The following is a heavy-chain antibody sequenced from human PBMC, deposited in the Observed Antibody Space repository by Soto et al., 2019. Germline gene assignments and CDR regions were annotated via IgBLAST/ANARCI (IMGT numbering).Heavy chain of an antibody. J-gene: IGHJ2*01. Sequence: QVQLQESGPGLVKPSQTLSLTCTVSGGSISSGGYYWSWIRQHPGKGLEWIGYIYYSGSTYYNPSLKSRVTISVDTSKNQCSLKLSSVTAADTAVYYCARELAPPGWYFDLWGRGTLVTVSS. CDR1: GGSISSGGYY. D-gene: IGHD5-12*01. CDR2: IYYSGST. V-gene: IGHV4-31*03. CDR3: ARELAPPGWYFDL.